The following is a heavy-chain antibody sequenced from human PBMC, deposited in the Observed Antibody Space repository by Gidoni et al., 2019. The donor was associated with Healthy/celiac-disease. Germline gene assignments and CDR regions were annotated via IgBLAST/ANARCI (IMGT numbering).Heavy chain of an antibody. Sequence: VESGGGLVKPGGSLRLSCAASGFTFSSYSMNWVRQAPGKGLEWVSSISSSSSYIYYADSVKGRFTISRDNAKNSLYLQMNSLRAEDTAVYYCARYSYGQPPYYCDYWGQGTLVTVSS. CDR1: GFTFSSYS. CDR2: ISSSSSYI. D-gene: IGHD5-18*01. J-gene: IGHJ4*02. CDR3: ARYSYGQPPYYCDY. V-gene: IGHV3-21*01.